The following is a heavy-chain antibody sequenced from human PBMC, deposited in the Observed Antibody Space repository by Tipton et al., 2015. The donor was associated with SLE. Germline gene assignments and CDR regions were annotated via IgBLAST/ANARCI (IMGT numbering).Heavy chain of an antibody. D-gene: IGHD6-19*01. CDR2: IYYSGST. V-gene: IGHV4-39*07. J-gene: IGHJ6*03. Sequence: TLSLTCTVSGGSIRSSSYYWGWSRQPPGKGLEWIGSIYYSGSTYYNPSLKSRVTISVDTSKNQFSLKLSSVTAADTAVYYCARGGGSGWPYYYYYMDVWGKGTTVTVSS. CDR1: GGSIRSSSYY. CDR3: ARGGGSGWPYYYYYMDV.